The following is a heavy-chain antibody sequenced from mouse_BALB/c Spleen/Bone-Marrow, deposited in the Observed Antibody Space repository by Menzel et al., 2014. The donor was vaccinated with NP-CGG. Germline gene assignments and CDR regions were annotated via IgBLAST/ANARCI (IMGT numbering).Heavy chain of an antibody. J-gene: IGHJ4*01. CDR3: ARTDGYYAMDY. D-gene: IGHD2-3*01. Sequence: EVQLQQSGPDLVKPSQSLSLTCTVTGYSITSGYSWHWIRQFPGNILEWMGYIHYSGYTNYNPSLKSRISITRDTSKNQFFLQLNSVTTEGTATYYCARTDGYYAMDYWGQGTSVTVSS. V-gene: IGHV3-1*02. CDR2: IHYSGYT. CDR1: GYSITSGYS.